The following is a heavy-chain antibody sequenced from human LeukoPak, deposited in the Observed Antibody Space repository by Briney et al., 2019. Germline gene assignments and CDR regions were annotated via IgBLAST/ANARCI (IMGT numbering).Heavy chain of an antibody. CDR3: ARGYYSGSRIDY. CDR1: AFTFSSYW. J-gene: IGHJ4*02. D-gene: IGHD6-13*01. Sequence: SGGSLRLSCAASAFTFSSYWMHWVRQGPGKELVWVARINSDGTTTNYADSVKGRFTISRDNARNTLYLQMNSLTADDTAVYYCARGYYSGSRIDYWGQGTLVTVSS. CDR2: INSDGTTT. V-gene: IGHV3-74*01.